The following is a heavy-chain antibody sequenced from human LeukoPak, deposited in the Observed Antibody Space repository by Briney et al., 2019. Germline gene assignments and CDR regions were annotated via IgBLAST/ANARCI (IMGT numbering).Heavy chain of an antibody. CDR2: INPNSGGT. J-gene: IGHJ3*02. Sequence: ASVKVSCKASGYTFTGYYMHWVRQAPGQGLEWMGWINPNSGGTNYAQKFQGRVTMTRDTSISTAYMELSSLRSEDTAVYYCARQRYNWNYEALAFDIWGQGTMVTVSS. CDR3: ARQRYNWNYEALAFDI. V-gene: IGHV1-2*02. CDR1: GYTFTGYY. D-gene: IGHD1-7*01.